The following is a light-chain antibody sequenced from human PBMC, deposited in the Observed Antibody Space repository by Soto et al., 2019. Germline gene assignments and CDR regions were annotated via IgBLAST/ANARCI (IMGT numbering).Light chain of an antibody. J-gene: IGKJ1*01. CDR1: QSISSW. CDR3: QPYNSYWT. Sequence: DIQMTQSPSTLSASVGDRVTITCRASQSISSWLAWYQQKPGKAPKLLMYDASSLEGGVPSRFSGSGSGTEFTLTISSLQPDDFATYYCQPYNSYWTFGQGTKV. V-gene: IGKV1-5*01. CDR2: DAS.